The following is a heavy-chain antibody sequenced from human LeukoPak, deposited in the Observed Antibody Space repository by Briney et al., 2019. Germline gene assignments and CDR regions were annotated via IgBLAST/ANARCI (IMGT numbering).Heavy chain of an antibody. CDR2: MNPNSGNT. Sequence: ASVTVSFTASGYTFTSYDINWVRQAPGQGLEWMGWMNPNSGNTGYAQKFQGRVTMTRNTSISTAYMELSSLRSEDTAVYYCARGRVKRGYSGYDYDYWGQGTLVTVSS. V-gene: IGHV1-8*01. D-gene: IGHD5-12*01. J-gene: IGHJ4*02. CDR3: ARGRVKRGYSGYDYDY. CDR1: GYTFTSYD.